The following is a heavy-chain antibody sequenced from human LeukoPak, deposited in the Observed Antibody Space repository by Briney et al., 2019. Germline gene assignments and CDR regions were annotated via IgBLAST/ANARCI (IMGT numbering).Heavy chain of an antibody. CDR2: ISWNSGSI. CDR3: AKESTVHYGMDV. J-gene: IGHJ6*02. V-gene: IGHV3-9*01. D-gene: IGHD4-17*01. Sequence: PGGSLRLSCAASGFTFDDYAMRWVRHAPGKGLEWVSGISWNSGSIGYADSVKGRFTISRDNAKNSLYLQMNSLRAEDTALYYCAKESTVHYGMDVWGQGTTVTVSS. CDR1: GFTFDDYA.